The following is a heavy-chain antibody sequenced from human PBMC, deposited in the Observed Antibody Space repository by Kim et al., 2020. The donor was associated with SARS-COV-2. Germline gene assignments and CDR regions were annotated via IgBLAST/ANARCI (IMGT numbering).Heavy chain of an antibody. CDR1: GGSISYYY. Sequence: SETLSLTCTVSGGSISYYYWSWIRQPPGKGLEWIGSIYYSGITNYNPSLKSRVTISVYTSKNQFSLKLSSVTAADTAVYYCARNYGDYLSPYYYYGMDVWGQGTTVTVSS. D-gene: IGHD4-17*01. V-gene: IGHV4-59*08. J-gene: IGHJ6*02. CDR2: IYYSGIT. CDR3: ARNYGDYLSPYYYYGMDV.